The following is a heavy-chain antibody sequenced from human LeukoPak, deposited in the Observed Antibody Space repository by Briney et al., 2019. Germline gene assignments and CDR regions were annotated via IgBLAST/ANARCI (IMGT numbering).Heavy chain of an antibody. CDR3: ARDLSPVVRASPMGY. Sequence: GTSLRLSCAASGFTFTSYGMHWVRQAPGKGLEWVALITYDGYYKYYSDSVKGRFTISSDTSKNTLYLQVNSLRAEDTAVYYCARDLSPVVRASPMGYWGQGTLVTVSS. CDR1: GFTFTSYG. D-gene: IGHD3-10*01. CDR2: ITYDGYYK. J-gene: IGHJ4*02. V-gene: IGHV3-30*03.